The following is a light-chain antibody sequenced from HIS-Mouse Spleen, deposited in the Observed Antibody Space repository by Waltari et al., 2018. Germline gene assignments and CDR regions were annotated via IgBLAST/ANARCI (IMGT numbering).Light chain of an antibody. Sequence: SYELTQPPSVSVSPGQTARITCSGDALPKQYAYWYQQKPGQAPVLGIYKDSERPSGIPGRLPGSSSGKTVTLTISGVQAEDEADYYCQSADSSGTYVVFGGGTKLTVL. CDR2: KDS. J-gene: IGLJ2*01. V-gene: IGLV3-25*03. CDR1: ALPKQY. CDR3: QSADSSGTYVV.